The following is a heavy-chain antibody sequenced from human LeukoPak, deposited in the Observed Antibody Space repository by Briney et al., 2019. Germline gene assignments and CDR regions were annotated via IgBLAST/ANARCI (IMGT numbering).Heavy chain of an antibody. D-gene: IGHD6-13*01. CDR3: ARETAAAGSFIAINDY. J-gene: IGHJ4*02. V-gene: IGHV4-34*01. CDR2: INDSEST. Sequence: SETLSLTCAVYGGSFSGYYWSWIRQFPGKGLEWIGEINDSESTNYNPSLKSRVTMSVDTSKNQFSLKLSSVTAADTAIYYCARETAAAGSFIAINDYWGQGTLVTVSS. CDR1: GGSFSGYY.